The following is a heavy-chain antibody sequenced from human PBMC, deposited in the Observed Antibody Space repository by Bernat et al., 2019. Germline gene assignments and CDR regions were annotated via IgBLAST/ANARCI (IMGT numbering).Heavy chain of an antibody. J-gene: IGHJ4*02. Sequence: QVQLVESGGGVVQPGRSLRLSCAASGFTFSNYAIHWVRQAPGKGLEWVAVISNDGNNKYYADSVKGRFTISRDNSQNTLYLPMNSLRAEDTAVYYCARDHYYSSGTYLDYWGQGTLVTVSS. CDR2: ISNDGNNK. D-gene: IGHD3-10*01. V-gene: IGHV3-30*01. CDR3: ARDHYYSSGTYLDY. CDR1: GFTFSNYA.